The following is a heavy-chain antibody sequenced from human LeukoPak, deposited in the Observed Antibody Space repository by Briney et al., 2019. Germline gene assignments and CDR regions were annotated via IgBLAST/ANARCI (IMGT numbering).Heavy chain of an antibody. D-gene: IGHD7-27*01. V-gene: IGHV1-24*01. CDR2: FDPEDGET. CDR1: GYTLTELS. Sequence: EASVKVSCKVSGYTLTELSMHWVRQAPGKGLEWMGGFDPEDGETIYAQKFQGRVTMTRNTSISTAYMELSSLRSEDTAVYYCARGPRNWGFDDYWGQGTLVTVSS. CDR3: ARGPRNWGFDDY. J-gene: IGHJ4*02.